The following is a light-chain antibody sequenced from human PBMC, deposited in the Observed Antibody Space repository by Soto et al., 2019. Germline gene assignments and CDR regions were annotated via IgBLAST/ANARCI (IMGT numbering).Light chain of an antibody. J-gene: IGKJ4*01. CDR2: GVS. CDR1: QSVRSTY. Sequence: EIVMTQSPVTLSVSPGERATLSCRASQSVRSTYLAWYQQKPGQAPRLLIFGVSNRAAGIPARFSGSGSGTEFTLTISSLQSEDFVVYYCQQYGDWPLTFGGGTKVEIK. V-gene: IGKV3-15*01. CDR3: QQYGDWPLT.